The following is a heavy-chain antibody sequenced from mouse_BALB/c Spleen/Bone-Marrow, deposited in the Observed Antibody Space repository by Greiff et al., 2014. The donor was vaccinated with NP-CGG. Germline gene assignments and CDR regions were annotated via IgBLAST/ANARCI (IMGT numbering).Heavy chain of an antibody. CDR1: GYTFTEYT. CDR2: INPNNGGT. D-gene: IGHD2-3*01. J-gene: IGHJ2*01. CDR3: ARGWLLRHYFDY. V-gene: IGHV1-22*01. Sequence: EVKLQESGPELVKPGASVKISCKTSGYTFTEYTMHWVKQSHGKSLEWIGSINPNNGGTSYNQKFKGKDTLTVGKSSSTAYMELRSLTSEDSAVYYCARGWLLRHYFDYWGHGTTLTVSS.